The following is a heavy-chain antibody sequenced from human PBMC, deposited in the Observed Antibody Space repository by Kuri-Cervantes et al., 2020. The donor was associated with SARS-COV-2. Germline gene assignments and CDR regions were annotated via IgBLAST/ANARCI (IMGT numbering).Heavy chain of an antibody. CDR2: IIPIFGTA. J-gene: IGHJ4*02. CDR1: GGTFSSYA. D-gene: IGHD3-3*01. CDR3: ATKHITIFGVVYHDFDY. V-gene: IGHV1-69*13. Sequence: SVKVSCKASGGTFSSYAISWVRQAPGQGLEWMGGIIPIFGTANYAQKFQGRVTITADESTSTAYMELSSLRSEDTAVYYCATKHITIFGVVYHDFDYWGQGTLVTISS.